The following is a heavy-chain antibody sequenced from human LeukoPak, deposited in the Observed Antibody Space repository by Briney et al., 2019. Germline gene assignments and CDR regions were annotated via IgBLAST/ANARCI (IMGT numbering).Heavy chain of an antibody. CDR2: LYYSGST. D-gene: IGHD2-2*01. CDR3: ARYYCTITSCCFDL. Sequence: PSETLSLTCIVSGGSIGSGDYYWSWIRQPPGKGLEWIGYLYYSGSTYYNPSLQSRVTISVDTSKNQFSLKLSSVTAADTAVYYCARYYCTITSCCFDLWGRGTLVTVSS. CDR1: GGSIGSGDYY. J-gene: IGHJ2*01. V-gene: IGHV4-30-4*08.